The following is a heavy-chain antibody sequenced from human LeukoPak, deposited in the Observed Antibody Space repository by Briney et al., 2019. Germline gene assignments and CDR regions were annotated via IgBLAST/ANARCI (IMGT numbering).Heavy chain of an antibody. CDR1: GFTFSSYA. J-gene: IGHJ4*02. CDR2: ISGSGGST. CDR3: AKDWGRYSSSWYYFDY. Sequence: PGGSLRLSCAASGFTFSSYAMSWVRQAPGKGLEWVSAISGSGGSTYYADSVKGRFTISRDNSKNTLYLQMNSLRADDTAVYYCAKDWGRYSSSWYYFDYWGQGTLVTVSS. D-gene: IGHD6-13*01. V-gene: IGHV3-23*01.